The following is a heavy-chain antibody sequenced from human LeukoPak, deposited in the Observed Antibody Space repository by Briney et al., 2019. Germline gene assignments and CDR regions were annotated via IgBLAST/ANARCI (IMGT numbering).Heavy chain of an antibody. CDR2: ISGSGGST. Sequence: GGSLRLSCAASGFTFSSYGMSWVRQAPGKGLEWVSAISGSGGSTYYADSVKGRFTISRDNSKNSLYLQMNSLRTEDTALYYCAKDIGLLMVRGVRGFDYWGQGTLVTVSS. D-gene: IGHD3-10*01. V-gene: IGHV3-23*01. J-gene: IGHJ4*02. CDR3: AKDIGLLMVRGVRGFDY. CDR1: GFTFSSYG.